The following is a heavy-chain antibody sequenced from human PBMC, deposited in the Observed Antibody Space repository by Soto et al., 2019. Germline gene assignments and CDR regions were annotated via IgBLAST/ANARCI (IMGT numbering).Heavy chain of an antibody. V-gene: IGHV4-34*01. CDR2: INHSGST. Sequence: QVQLQQWGAGLLKPSETLSLTCAVYGGSFSGYYWSWIRQPPGKGLEWIGEINHSGSTNYNPSLKSRVTISVDTSKNQFSLKLSSVTAADTAVYYCARAAAGTLGAFDIWGQGTMVTVSS. D-gene: IGHD6-13*01. CDR3: ARAAAGTLGAFDI. CDR1: GGSFSGYY. J-gene: IGHJ3*02.